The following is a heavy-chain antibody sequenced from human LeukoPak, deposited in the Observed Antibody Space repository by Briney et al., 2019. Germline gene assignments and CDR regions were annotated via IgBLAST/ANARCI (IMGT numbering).Heavy chain of an antibody. D-gene: IGHD6-13*01. V-gene: IGHV3-7*01. CDR1: GFIFNNYW. CDR2: IKQDGSEK. Sequence: GGSLRLSCAASGFIFNNYWMSWVRQAPGKGLEWVANIKQDGSEKYYVDSVKGRFTISRDNAKNSLYLQMNSLRAEDTAVYYCARVSSSSWWALDYWGQGTLVTVSS. CDR3: ARVSSSSWWALDY. J-gene: IGHJ4*02.